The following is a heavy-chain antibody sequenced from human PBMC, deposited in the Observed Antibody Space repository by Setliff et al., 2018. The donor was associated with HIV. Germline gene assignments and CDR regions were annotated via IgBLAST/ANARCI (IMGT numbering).Heavy chain of an antibody. V-gene: IGHV1-3*03. J-gene: IGHJ4*02. CDR3: ARGVVGARSFGD. Sequence: ASVKVSCKASGYGFTNSAIHWVRQAPGQRPEWMGWINGGNGNTKYSQQFQGRVTITRDTSATTAYMELSSLRSEDMAVYYCARGVVGARSFGDWGQGTLVTVSS. D-gene: IGHD1-26*01. CDR2: INGGNGNT. CDR1: GYGFTNSA.